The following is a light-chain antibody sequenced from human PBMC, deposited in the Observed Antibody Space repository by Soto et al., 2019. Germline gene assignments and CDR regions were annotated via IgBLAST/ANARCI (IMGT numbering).Light chain of an antibody. J-gene: IGLJ2*01. CDR1: NIGSES. Sequence: SYELTQPPSVSVAPGQTAKITCGGNNIGSESVHWYQQKPGQAPVLVIYYDNDRSSGIPERVSGSNSGNTATLTISGVEAGDEADYYCQVWVDSSDHPVFGGGTKVTVL. V-gene: IGLV3-21*04. CDR2: YDN. CDR3: QVWVDSSDHPV.